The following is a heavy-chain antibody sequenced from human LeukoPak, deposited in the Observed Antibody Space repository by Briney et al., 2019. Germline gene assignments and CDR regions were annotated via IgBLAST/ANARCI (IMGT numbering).Heavy chain of an antibody. CDR1: GFTFSNYG. D-gene: IGHD4-23*01. J-gene: IGHJ4*02. Sequence: GGSLRLSCAASGFTFSNYGMHWVRQAPGKGLQWVAVISYDGSNKYYADSVKGRFTISRDNSKNTLFLQMNSLRTEDTAVYYCAKLNTTVAFDYWGQGTLVTVSS. V-gene: IGHV3-30*18. CDR3: AKLNTTVAFDY. CDR2: ISYDGSNK.